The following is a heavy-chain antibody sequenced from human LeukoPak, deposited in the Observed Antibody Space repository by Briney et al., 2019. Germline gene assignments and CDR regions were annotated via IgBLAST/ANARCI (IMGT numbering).Heavy chain of an antibody. CDR1: GGSISSGGYY. Sequence: KSSETLSLTCTDSGGSISSGGYYWSWIRQHPGKGLGWIGYIYYSGSTYHNPSLKSRVTISVDTSKNQFSLNLSSVTAADTAVYFCARGFSGLYSHAFDIWGQGTMVTVSS. CDR3: ARGFSGLYSHAFDI. CDR2: IYYSGST. J-gene: IGHJ3*02. V-gene: IGHV4-31*03. D-gene: IGHD1-26*01.